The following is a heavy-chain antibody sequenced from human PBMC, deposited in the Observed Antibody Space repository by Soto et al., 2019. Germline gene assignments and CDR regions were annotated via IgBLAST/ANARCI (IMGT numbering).Heavy chain of an antibody. V-gene: IGHV1-18*04. D-gene: IGHD2-2*02. CDR2: ISAYNGNT. CDR1: GYTFTSYG. CDR3: ARDGIVVVPAAIGSKEGWFDP. Sequence: QVQLVQSGAEVKKPGASVKVSCKASGYTFTSYGISWVRQAPGQGLEWMGWISAYNGNTNYAQKLQGRVTMTTDTSTSTAYMELGSLRSDDTDVYYCARDGIVVVPAAIGSKEGWFDPWGQGTLVTVSS. J-gene: IGHJ5*02.